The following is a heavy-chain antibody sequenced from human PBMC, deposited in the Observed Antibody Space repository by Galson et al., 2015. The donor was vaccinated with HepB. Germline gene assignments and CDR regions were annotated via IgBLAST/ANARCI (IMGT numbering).Heavy chain of an antibody. CDR1: GFTFSSYG. D-gene: IGHD6-13*01. Sequence: SLRLSCAASGFTFSSYGMHWVRQAPGKGLEWVAVIWYDGSNKYYADSVKGRFTISRDNSKNTLYLQMNSLRAEDTAVYYCARDAGYSSSWYVYWGQGTLVTVSS. J-gene: IGHJ4*02. CDR2: IWYDGSNK. V-gene: IGHV3-33*01. CDR3: ARDAGYSSSWYVY.